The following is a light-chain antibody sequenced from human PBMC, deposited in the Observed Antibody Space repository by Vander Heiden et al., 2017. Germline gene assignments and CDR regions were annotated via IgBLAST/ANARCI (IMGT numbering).Light chain of an antibody. Sequence: SVLTQPPPASAGPGQNVTFSCSGGSSNIAYYSVSWYQQLPGTAPKFLIYDNNKRPSGIPDRFSGSKSGTSASLAITGLQTGDEADYYCRSWDSSLSVVLFGGGTKLTVL. V-gene: IGLV1-51*01. CDR3: RSWDSSLSVVL. J-gene: IGLJ3*02. CDR2: DNN. CDR1: SSNIAYYS.